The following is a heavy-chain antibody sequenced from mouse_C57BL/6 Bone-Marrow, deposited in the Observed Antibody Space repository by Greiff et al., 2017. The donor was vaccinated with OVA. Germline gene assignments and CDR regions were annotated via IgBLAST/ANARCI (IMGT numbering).Heavy chain of an antibody. Sequence: EVQLVESGPGLAKPSQTLSLTCSVTGYSITSDYWNWIRKFPGNKLEYMGYISYSGSTYYNPSLKSRISITRDTAKNQYYLQLNTVTTEDTATYYCARGHYYYGSSYEGYAIDYWGQGTSVTVSS. CDR3: ARGHYYYGSSYEGYAIDY. CDR2: ISYSGST. CDR1: GYSITSDY. V-gene: IGHV3-8*01. J-gene: IGHJ4*01. D-gene: IGHD1-1*01.